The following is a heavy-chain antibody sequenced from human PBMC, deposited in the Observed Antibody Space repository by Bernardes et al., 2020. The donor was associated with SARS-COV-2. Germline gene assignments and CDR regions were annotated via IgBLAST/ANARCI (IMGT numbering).Heavy chain of an antibody. Sequence: SETLSLTCTVSGGSIGSYYWAWIRQPPGKGLEWIGYIYYSGTTHYNHSLKSRVTISVDRSQNQFSLNLSSVTPADTAVYYCARDLSHLVRRGFDLWGRGTLVTVSS. V-gene: IGHV4-59*01. CDR1: GGSIGSYY. CDR2: IYYSGTT. D-gene: IGHD3-10*01. J-gene: IGHJ2*01. CDR3: ARDLSHLVRRGFDL.